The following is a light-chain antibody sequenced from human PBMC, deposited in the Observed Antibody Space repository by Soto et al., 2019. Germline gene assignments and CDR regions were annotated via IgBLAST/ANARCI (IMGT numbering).Light chain of an antibody. V-gene: IGKV3-11*01. Sequence: EIVLTQSPDTLSLSPVEVASLSCRSSQSVHTFLAWYQQTPGQAPRLLIYGASTRATGVPARFSGSGSGTDFTLTISSLEPEDFAVYYCHQRSNWPPDNFGQGTRLEIK. J-gene: IGKJ5*01. CDR3: HQRSNWPPDN. CDR1: QSVHTF. CDR2: GAS.